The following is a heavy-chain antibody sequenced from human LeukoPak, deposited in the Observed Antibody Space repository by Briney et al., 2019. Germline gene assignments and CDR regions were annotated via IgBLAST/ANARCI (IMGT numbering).Heavy chain of an antibody. V-gene: IGHV4-61*02. J-gene: IGHJ6*03. CDR2: IYTSGCT. CDR1: GGSISSGSYY. Sequence: SQTLSLTCTVSGGSISSGSYYWSWIRQPAGKGLEWIGRIYTSGCTNYNPSLKSRVTISVDTSKNQFSLKLSSVTAADTAVYYCARGMRGYCSGGSCSYYYYYYMDVWGKGTTVTVSS. CDR3: ARGMRGYCSGGSCSYYYYYYMDV. D-gene: IGHD2-15*01.